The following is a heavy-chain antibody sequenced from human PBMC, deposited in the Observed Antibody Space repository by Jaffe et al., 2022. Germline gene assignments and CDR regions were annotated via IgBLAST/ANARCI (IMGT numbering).Heavy chain of an antibody. V-gene: IGHV3-9*01. CDR2: ISWNSGSI. J-gene: IGHJ4*02. D-gene: IGHD3-9*01. Sequence: EVQLVESGGGLVQPGRSLRLSCAASGFTFDDYAMHWVRQAPGKGLEWVSGISWNSGSIGYADSVKGRFTISRDNAKNSLYLQMNSLRAEDTALYYCAKDIKRLRYFDPGFDYWGQGTLVTVSS. CDR1: GFTFDDYA. CDR3: AKDIKRLRYFDPGFDY.